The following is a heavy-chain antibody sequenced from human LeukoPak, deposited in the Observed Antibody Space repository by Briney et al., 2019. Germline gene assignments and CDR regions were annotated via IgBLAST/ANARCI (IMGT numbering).Heavy chain of an antibody. CDR3: ARVVGYNDPGQTWYYYGMDV. J-gene: IGHJ6*02. CDR2: IYYSGST. Sequence: SETLSLTCTVSGGSISSSSYYWGWIRQPPGKGLEWIGSIYYSGSTYYNPSLKSRVTISVDTSKNQFSLKLSSVTAADTAVYYCARVVGYNDPGQTWYYYGMDVWGQGTTVTVSS. CDR1: GGSISSSSYY. V-gene: IGHV4-39*07. D-gene: IGHD5-24*01.